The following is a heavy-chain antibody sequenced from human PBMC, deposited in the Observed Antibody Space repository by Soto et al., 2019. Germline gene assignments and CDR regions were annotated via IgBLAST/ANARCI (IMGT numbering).Heavy chain of an antibody. D-gene: IGHD3-3*01. CDR3: ARTYYDFWSGYWRWFDP. J-gene: IGHJ5*02. CDR1: GGSISSYY. Sequence: SETLSLTCTVAGGSISSYYWSWIRQPPGKGLEWIGYIYYSGSTNYNPSLKSRVTISIDTSKNQFSLKLSSVTAADTAVYYCARTYYDFWSGYWRWFDPWGQGTLVTVSS. V-gene: IGHV4-59*01. CDR2: IYYSGST.